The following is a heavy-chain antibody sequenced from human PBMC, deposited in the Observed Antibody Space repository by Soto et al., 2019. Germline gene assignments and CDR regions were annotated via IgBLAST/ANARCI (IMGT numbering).Heavy chain of an antibody. CDR1: GFTFGDYA. CDR3: TRDTVYCSGGSCLGY. J-gene: IGHJ4*02. Sequence: GGSLRLSCTASGFTFGDYAMSWVRQAPGKGLEWVGFIRSKAYGGTTEYAASVKGRFTISRDDSNSIAYLQMNSLKTEDTAVYYCTRDTVYCSGGSCLGYWGQGTLVTVSS. CDR2: IRSKAYGGTT. D-gene: IGHD2-15*01. V-gene: IGHV3-49*04.